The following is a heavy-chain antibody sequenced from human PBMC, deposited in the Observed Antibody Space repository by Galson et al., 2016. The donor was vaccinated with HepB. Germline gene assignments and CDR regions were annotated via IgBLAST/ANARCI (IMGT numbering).Heavy chain of an antibody. D-gene: IGHD6-19*01. CDR2: ISHSGNS. V-gene: IGHV4-59*01. J-gene: IGHJ6*02. Sequence: TLSLTCSVSGDSITNYYWNWIRQSPGRGLEWIGYISHSGNSNSNPSLKSRVTMSEDTSKNQVSLKLSSVTAADTAVYYCARARDTSSGWYLYYYYGMDVWGQGTTVTVSS. CDR3: ARARDTSSGWYLYYYYGMDV. CDR1: GDSITNYY.